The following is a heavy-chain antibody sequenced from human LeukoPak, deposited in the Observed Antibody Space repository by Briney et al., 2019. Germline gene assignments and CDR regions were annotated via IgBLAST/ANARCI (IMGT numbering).Heavy chain of an antibody. CDR1: GYSISSGYY. CDR3: ARSPVLRYFDWLHPFDY. CDR2: IYHSGST. D-gene: IGHD3-9*01. J-gene: IGHJ4*02. V-gene: IGHV4-38-2*02. Sequence: PSETLSLTCTVSGYSISSGYYWGWIRQPPGKGLEGIGSIYHSGSTYYNPSLKSRVTISVDTSKNQFSLKLSSVTAADTAVYYCARSPVLRYFDWLHPFDYWGQGTLVTVSS.